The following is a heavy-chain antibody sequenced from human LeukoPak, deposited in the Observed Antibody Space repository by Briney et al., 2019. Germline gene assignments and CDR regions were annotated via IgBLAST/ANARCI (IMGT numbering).Heavy chain of an antibody. J-gene: IGHJ4*02. D-gene: IGHD6-19*01. V-gene: IGHV1-69*06. CDR3: ASGTYSSGWYEFGY. CDR1: GGTFSSYA. CDR2: IIPIFGTA. Sequence: SVKVSCKASGGTFSSYAISWVRQAPGQGLEWMGGIIPIFGTANYAQEFQGRVTITADKSTSTAYMELSSLRSEDTAVYYCASGTYSSGWYEFGYWGQGTLVTVSS.